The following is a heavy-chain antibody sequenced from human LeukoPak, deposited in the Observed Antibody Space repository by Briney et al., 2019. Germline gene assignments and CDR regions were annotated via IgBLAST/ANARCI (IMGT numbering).Heavy chain of an antibody. J-gene: IGHJ4*02. CDR3: AKLAKYFYGWETYYFFEH. D-gene: IGHD3-10*01. CDR1: GFTVSSNY. Sequence: PGGSLRLSCAASGFTVSSNYMSWVRQAPGKGLEWVSVIYSGGSTYYADSVKGRFTISRDNSKNTLYLQMNSLRAEDTAVYYCAKLAKYFYGWETYYFFEHWGQGTPVTASS. V-gene: IGHV3-66*04. CDR2: IYSGGST.